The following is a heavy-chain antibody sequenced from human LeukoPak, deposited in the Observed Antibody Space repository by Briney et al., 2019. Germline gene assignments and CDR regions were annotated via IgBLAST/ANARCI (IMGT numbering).Heavy chain of an antibody. CDR3: ARAGYGDSDFDY. V-gene: IGHV4-38-2*02. CDR2: RNT. CDR1: GYSISNSYY. J-gene: IGHJ4*02. D-gene: IGHD4-17*01. Sequence: SETLPLTCIVSGYSISNSYYWGWIRQPPGKGLEWIGSRNTYYNPSLKSRVTISVDTSKNQFSLELSSVTAADTAVYYCARAGYGDSDFDYWGQGTLVTVSS.